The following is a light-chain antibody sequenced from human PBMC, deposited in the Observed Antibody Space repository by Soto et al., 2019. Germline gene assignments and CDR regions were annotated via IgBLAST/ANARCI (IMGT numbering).Light chain of an antibody. Sequence: QSVLTQPASVSGSLGQSTTISCTGTSSDVGGYNYVSWYQQHPGKAPKLMIFDVSNRPSGVSTRFSGSKSGNTASLTISGLQAEDEADYYCSSYTSSNTYVFGTGTKLTVL. CDR3: SSYTSSNTYV. J-gene: IGLJ1*01. V-gene: IGLV2-14*01. CDR1: SSDVGGYNY. CDR2: DVS.